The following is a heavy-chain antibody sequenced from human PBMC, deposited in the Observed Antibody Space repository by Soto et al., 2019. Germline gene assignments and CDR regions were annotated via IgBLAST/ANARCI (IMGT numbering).Heavy chain of an antibody. J-gene: IGHJ4*02. D-gene: IGHD3-10*01. CDR2: ISGSGGST. CDR3: SKASGWFGEFDY. V-gene: IGHV3-23*01. Sequence: EVQLLESGGGLVQPGGSLRLSCAASGFTFSSYAMSWVRQAPGKGLEWVSAISGSGGSTYYADSVKGRFTISGDNSKNTLYLQMNRLRAEDTAVYYCSKASGWFGEFDYWGQGTLVTVSS. CDR1: GFTFSSYA.